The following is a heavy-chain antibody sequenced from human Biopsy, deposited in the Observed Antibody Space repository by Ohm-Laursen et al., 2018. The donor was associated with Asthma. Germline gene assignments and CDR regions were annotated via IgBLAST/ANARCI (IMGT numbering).Heavy chain of an antibody. Sequence: ASVKVSCKASGYTFINYAIHWVRQAPGHSLEWMGWINADNGNTKYSQKFQGRLTISRDTSASTAYMDLSSLRSEDTAVYYCARTYFDFLTGQVHDAFAMWGQGTMVTVSS. CDR3: ARTYFDFLTGQVHDAFAM. V-gene: IGHV1-3*01. CDR2: INADNGNT. J-gene: IGHJ3*02. D-gene: IGHD3-9*01. CDR1: GYTFINYA.